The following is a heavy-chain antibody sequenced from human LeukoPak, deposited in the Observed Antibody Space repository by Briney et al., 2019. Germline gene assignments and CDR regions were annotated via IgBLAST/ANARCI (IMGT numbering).Heavy chain of an antibody. Sequence: GASVKVSCKASGYTFTGYYLHWVRQAPGQGLEWMGCVNPNSGDTNYAQKFQGRVTMTRDTSISTAYMELSRLRSDDTAVYYCARVPRIAAAGPFNWFDPWGQGTLVTVSS. CDR3: ARVPRIAAAGPFNWFDP. D-gene: IGHD6-13*01. V-gene: IGHV1-2*02. CDR1: GYTFTGYY. CDR2: VNPNSGDT. J-gene: IGHJ5*02.